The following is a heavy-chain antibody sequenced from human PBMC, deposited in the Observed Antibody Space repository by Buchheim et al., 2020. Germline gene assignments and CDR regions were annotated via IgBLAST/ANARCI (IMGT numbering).Heavy chain of an antibody. V-gene: IGHV3-43D*03. CDR1: GFTVDDYA. CDR3: AKDRGYYDSSGYYSGMRGYYYGMDV. J-gene: IGHJ6*02. D-gene: IGHD3-22*01. CDR2: ISWDGGST. Sequence: EVQLVESGGVVVQLGGSLRLSCAASGFTVDDYAMHWVRQAPGKGLEWVSLISWDGGSTYYADSVKGRFTISRDNSKKSLYLQMNSLRAEDTDLYYCAKDRGYYDSSGYYSGMRGYYYGMDVWGQGTT.